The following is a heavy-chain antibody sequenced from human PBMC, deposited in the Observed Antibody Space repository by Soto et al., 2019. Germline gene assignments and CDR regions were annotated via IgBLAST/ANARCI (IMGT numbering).Heavy chain of an antibody. CDR2: VSHDGRNT. J-gene: IGHJ4*02. Sequence: VQLVESGGGVVQPGRSLRLSCAASGLTFSDYAMPWIRQAPGKGREWVAVVSHDGRNTHYADSVKGRFTISRDSSKNTVSLEMTSLRAEDTAVYYCAKGGRQWLVTSDFNYWGQGALVTVSS. CDR1: GLTFSDYA. D-gene: IGHD6-19*01. CDR3: AKGGRQWLVTSDFNY. V-gene: IGHV3-30*18.